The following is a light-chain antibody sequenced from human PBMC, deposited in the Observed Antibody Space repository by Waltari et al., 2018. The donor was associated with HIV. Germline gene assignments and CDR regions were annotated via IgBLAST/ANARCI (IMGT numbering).Light chain of an antibody. CDR2: GAS. Sequence: EIVLTQSPGTLSLSPGERATLYCRASQSVSSSYLARYQQKPGQAPRLLIYGASSRATGIPDRFSGSGSGTDFTLTISRLEPEDFAVYYCQQYGSSLIFTFGPGTKVDIK. J-gene: IGKJ3*01. V-gene: IGKV3-20*01. CDR1: QSVSSSY. CDR3: QQYGSSLIFT.